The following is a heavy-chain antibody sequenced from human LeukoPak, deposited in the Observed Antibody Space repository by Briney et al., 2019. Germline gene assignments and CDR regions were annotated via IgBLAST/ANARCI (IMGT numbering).Heavy chain of an antibody. CDR2: INPNSGST. Sequence: APVKVSCKASGYTFTGYYMHWVRQAPGHGLEWMGWINPNSGSTNYAQKFQGRVTMTRDTSISTCYMELSRLRSDDTAVYYCAREVTRWLQEIHYWGQGTLVTVSS. CDR3: AREVTRWLQEIHY. D-gene: IGHD5-24*01. CDR1: GYTFTGYY. V-gene: IGHV1-2*02. J-gene: IGHJ4*02.